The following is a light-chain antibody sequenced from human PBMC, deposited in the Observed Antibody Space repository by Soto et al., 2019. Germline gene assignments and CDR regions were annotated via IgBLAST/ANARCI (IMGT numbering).Light chain of an antibody. Sequence: EIVMTQSPATLSVSPGERATLSCRASQSVSSYLAWYQQKPGQAPRLLIYAASTRAAGIPARFSGSGSGTDFTLTISSLEPEDFAVYYCQQRSNWVTFGGGTKVDIK. CDR1: QSVSSY. V-gene: IGKV3-11*01. J-gene: IGKJ4*01. CDR2: AAS. CDR3: QQRSNWVT.